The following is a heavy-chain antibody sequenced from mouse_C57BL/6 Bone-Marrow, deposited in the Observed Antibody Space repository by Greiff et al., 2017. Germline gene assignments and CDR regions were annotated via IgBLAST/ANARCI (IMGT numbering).Heavy chain of an antibody. V-gene: IGHV5-6*01. J-gene: IGHJ2*01. CDR3: ARHPLSTTVVATPDY. D-gene: IGHD1-1*01. CDR2: ISSGGSYT. CDR1: GFTFSSYG. Sequence: EVQLVESGGDLVKPGGSLKLSCAASGFTFSSYGMSWVRQTPDKRLEWVATISSGGSYTYYPDRVKGRFTISRDNAKNTVYLQMSSLKSEDTAMYYCARHPLSTTVVATPDYWGQGTTLTVSS.